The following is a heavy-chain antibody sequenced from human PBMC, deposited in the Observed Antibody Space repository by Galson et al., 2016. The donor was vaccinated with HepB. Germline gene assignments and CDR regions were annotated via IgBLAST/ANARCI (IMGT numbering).Heavy chain of an antibody. D-gene: IGHD6-19*01. J-gene: IGHJ3*02. Sequence: SLRLSCAASGFTFSSYYMTWVRQAPGKGLEWVANIIRDGSERYYVDSVKGRFTISRDNAKNSVYLQMNSLRVEDTAVYYCSRVVYYSGWSDASDMWCQGTMVTVSS. V-gene: IGHV3-7*04. CDR1: GFTFSSYY. CDR3: SRVVYYSGWSDASDM. CDR2: IIRDGSER.